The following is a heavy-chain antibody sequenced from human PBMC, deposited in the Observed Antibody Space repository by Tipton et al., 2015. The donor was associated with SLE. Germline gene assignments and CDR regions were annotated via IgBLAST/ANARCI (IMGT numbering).Heavy chain of an antibody. CDR2: IYSSGDR. V-gene: IGHV4-4*07. CDR1: GGSISFGY. Sequence: TLSLTCTVSGGSISFGYWSWIRQSAGRGLEWIGRIYSSGDRDYNPSLRSRVTMSIDASQNRVSLRLKSVSAADTAVYFCARVATGVNAFDFWGQGTLVTVSS. CDR3: ARVATGVNAFDF. J-gene: IGHJ3*01. D-gene: IGHD7-27*01.